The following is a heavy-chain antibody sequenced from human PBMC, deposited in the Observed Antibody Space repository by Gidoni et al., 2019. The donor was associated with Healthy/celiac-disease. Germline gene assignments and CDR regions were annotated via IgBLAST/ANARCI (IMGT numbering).Heavy chain of an antibody. D-gene: IGHD6-19*01. V-gene: IGHV4-4*07. CDR2: IYTSGST. Sequence: QVQLQESGPGLVKPSETLSLTCTVPGGSISSYYWSWLRQPAGKGLEWIGRIYTSGSTNYNPSLKSRVTMSVDTSKNQFSLKLSSVTAADTAVYYCARGDSGWAGVFLQHWGQGTLVTVSS. CDR3: ARGDSGWAGVFLQH. J-gene: IGHJ1*01. CDR1: GGSISSYY.